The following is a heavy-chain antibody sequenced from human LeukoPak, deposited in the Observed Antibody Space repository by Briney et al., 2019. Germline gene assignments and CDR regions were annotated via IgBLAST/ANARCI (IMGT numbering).Heavy chain of an antibody. D-gene: IGHD3-22*01. V-gene: IGHV4-39*01. CDR2: IYYSGST. Sequence: SETLSLTCTVSGGSISSGSDYWSWIRQPPGKGLEWIGSIYYSGSTYYNPSLKSRVTISVDTSKNQFSLKLSSVTAADTAVYYCASTPFDDYYYDSSGYLHYFDYWGQGTLVTVSS. J-gene: IGHJ4*02. CDR3: ASTPFDDYYYDSSGYLHYFDY. CDR1: GGSISSGSDY.